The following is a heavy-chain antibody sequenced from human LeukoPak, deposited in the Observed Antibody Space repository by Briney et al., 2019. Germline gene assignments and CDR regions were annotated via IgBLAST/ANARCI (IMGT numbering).Heavy chain of an antibody. CDR2: ISYSGTT. J-gene: IGHJ4*02. CDR3: ATSYPSGSYGNLDS. D-gene: IGHD3-10*01. CDR1: GVSITTYY. V-gene: IGHV4-59*01. Sequence: SETLSLTCTVSGVSITTYYWSWIRQPPGKGLEWIGFISYSGTTSYSPSLKSRVTMSVDAPKNQFSLKLSSVTAADTAVYYCATSYPSGSYGNLDSWGQGTLVSVPS.